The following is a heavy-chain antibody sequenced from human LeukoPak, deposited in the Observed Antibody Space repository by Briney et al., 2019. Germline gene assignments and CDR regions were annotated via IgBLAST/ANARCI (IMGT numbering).Heavy chain of an antibody. Sequence: GGSLRLSCAASGFTFSSYSMNWVRQAPGKGLEWVSYISSSSGTIYYADSVRGRFTISRDNAKNSLYLQMNSLRAEDTAVYYCAKDGRYSSGWNYYYYGMDVWGQGTTVTVSS. D-gene: IGHD6-19*01. J-gene: IGHJ6*02. CDR3: AKDGRYSSGWNYYYYGMDV. CDR2: ISSSSGTI. V-gene: IGHV3-48*04. CDR1: GFTFSSYS.